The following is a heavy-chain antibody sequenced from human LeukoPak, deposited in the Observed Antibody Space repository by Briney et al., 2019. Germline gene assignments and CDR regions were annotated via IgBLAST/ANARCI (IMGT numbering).Heavy chain of an antibody. CDR3: ARQIVSGSMGCDF. CDR2: INFNSGDK. CDR1: AYTFSGYY. Sequence: ASVTVSCKASAYTFSGYYIHWVRQAPGQGLEWMLWINFNSGDKIFAEQFQNRVTMARDTSISTAYMELSRLRSDDTAVYYCARQIVSGSMGCDFWGQGTLVTVSS. V-gene: IGHV1-2*02. D-gene: IGHD2-21*01. J-gene: IGHJ4*02.